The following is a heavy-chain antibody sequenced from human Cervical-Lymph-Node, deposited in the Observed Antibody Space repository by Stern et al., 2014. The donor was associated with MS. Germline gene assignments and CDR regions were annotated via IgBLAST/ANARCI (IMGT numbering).Heavy chain of an antibody. V-gene: IGHV1-2*02. D-gene: IGHD2-15*01. CDR2: INPDSGDT. Sequence: QVQLVESGAEVKKPGASVKVSCKASGFTFTGYYLYWVRQAPGQGLEWMGWINPDSGDTNYAQKFQGRVTMTRDTSINTVYMEIVTLRSVDSAVYYCAKARPPYSDFYGMDVWGQGTTVTVSS. CDR3: AKARPPYSDFYGMDV. CDR1: GFTFTGYY. J-gene: IGHJ6*02.